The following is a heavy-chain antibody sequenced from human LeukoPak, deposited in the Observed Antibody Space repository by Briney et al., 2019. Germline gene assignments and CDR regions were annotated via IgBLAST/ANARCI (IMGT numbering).Heavy chain of an antibody. CDR1: GFPDNNYV. CDR2: IGTAGNT. D-gene: IGHD5-24*01. V-gene: IGHV3-13*01. J-gene: IGHJ4*02. CDR3: AGGAAEDEIDD. Sequence: PGGSLSPSCASSGFPDNNYVLHCVRQATGKGLEWVSVIGTAGNTYYPDSVKGPFTISRENAKSSLYLQINSLRTGDTALYYGAGGAAEDEIDDWGQGTLVTVSS.